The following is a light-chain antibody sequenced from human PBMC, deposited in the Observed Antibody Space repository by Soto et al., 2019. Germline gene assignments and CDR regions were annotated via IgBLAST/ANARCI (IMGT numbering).Light chain of an antibody. J-gene: IGKJ1*01. CDR1: QSVTNN. V-gene: IGKV3-20*01. CDR3: QQYGSSSWT. Sequence: EIVMTQSPATLSVSPGERVTLSCRASQSVTNNLAWYQQRPGQAPRLLIYGASSRATGIPDRFSGSGSGTEFTLTISRLEPEDFAVYYCQQYGSSSWTFGQGTKVDIK. CDR2: GAS.